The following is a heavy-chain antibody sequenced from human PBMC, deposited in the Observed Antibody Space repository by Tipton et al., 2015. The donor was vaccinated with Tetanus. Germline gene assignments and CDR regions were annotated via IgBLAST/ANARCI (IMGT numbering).Heavy chain of an antibody. CDR1: GGSISNYY. J-gene: IGHJ3*02. CDR3: AREDVYYHDGSGFYAFDI. Sequence: TLSLTCSVSGGSISNYYWNWIRQPAGKGLEWIGRIYVTGPINYSPALQSRVPMSVDTAKNQFSLRLSSVTAADAAMYYCAREDVYYHDGSGFYAFDIWGRGTMVAVSS. V-gene: IGHV4-4*07. CDR2: IYVTGPI. D-gene: IGHD3-22*01.